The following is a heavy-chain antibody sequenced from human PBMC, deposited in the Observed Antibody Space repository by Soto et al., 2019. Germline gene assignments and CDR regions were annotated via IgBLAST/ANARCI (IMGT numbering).Heavy chain of an antibody. CDR2: IGSKANSYAT. CDR3: RSDSDAPDYYYYGMDV. Sequence: GGSLRLSCAAFGFTFSGSAMHWVRQASGKGLEWVGRIGSKANSYATAYAASVKGRFAISRDDSKHTAYLQMNSLKTEDTVVYYCRSDSDAPDYYYYGMDVWGQGTTVTVSS. D-gene: IGHD2-8*01. V-gene: IGHV3-73*01. J-gene: IGHJ6*02. CDR1: GFTFSGSA.